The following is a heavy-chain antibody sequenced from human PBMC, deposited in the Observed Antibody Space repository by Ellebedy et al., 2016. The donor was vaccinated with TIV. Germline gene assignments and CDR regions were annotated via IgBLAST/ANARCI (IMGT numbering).Heavy chain of an antibody. Sequence: GESLKISXKGSGYSFTSYWISWVRQMPGKGLEWMGRIDPSDSYTNYSPSFQGHVTISADKSISTAYLQWSSLKASDTAMYYCARQGGLWFGELLSFAFDIWGQGTMVTVSS. CDR3: ARQGGLWFGELLSFAFDI. J-gene: IGHJ3*02. CDR1: GYSFTSYW. D-gene: IGHD3-10*01. V-gene: IGHV5-10-1*01. CDR2: IDPSDSYT.